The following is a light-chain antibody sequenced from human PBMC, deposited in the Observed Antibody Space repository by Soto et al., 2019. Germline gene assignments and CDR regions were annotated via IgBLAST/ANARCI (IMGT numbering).Light chain of an antibody. V-gene: IGLV1-40*01. Sequence: QSVLTLPPSVSGAPGQRVTISCTGSSSNIGAGYDVHWYQQLPGTAPKLLIYGNSNRPSGVPDRFSGSKSGTSASLAITGLQAEDEADYYCQSYDSSLSGGVFGGGTKLTVL. J-gene: IGLJ3*02. CDR2: GNS. CDR1: SSNIGAGYD. CDR3: QSYDSSLSGGV.